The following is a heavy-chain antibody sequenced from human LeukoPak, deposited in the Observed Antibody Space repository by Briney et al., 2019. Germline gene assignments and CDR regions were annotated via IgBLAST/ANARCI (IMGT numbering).Heavy chain of an antibody. D-gene: IGHD3-3*01. CDR2: FDPEDGET. Sequence: ASVKVSCKVSGYTLTELSMHWVRQAPGKGLEWMGGFDPEDGETIYAQKFQGRVTMTEDTSTDTAYMELSSLRSEDTAVYYCATVGSRFLEWLSPFDYWGQGTLVTVSS. CDR3: ATVGSRFLEWLSPFDY. V-gene: IGHV1-24*01. CDR1: GYTLTELS. J-gene: IGHJ4*02.